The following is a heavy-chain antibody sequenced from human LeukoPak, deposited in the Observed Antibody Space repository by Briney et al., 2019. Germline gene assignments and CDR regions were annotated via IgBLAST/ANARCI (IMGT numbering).Heavy chain of an antibody. Sequence: GSLRLSCAASGFTFSSSWMHWIRQPPGKGLEWIGYIYYSGSTNYNPSLKSRVTISVDTSKNQFSLRLSSVTAADTAVYYCAREIASSWYGDAFDIWGQGTMVTVSS. J-gene: IGHJ3*02. CDR2: IYYSGST. CDR1: GFTFSSSW. CDR3: AREIASSWYGDAFDI. V-gene: IGHV4-59*01. D-gene: IGHD6-13*01.